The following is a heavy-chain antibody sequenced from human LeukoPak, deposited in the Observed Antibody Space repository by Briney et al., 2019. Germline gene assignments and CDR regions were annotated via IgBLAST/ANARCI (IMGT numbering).Heavy chain of an antibody. Sequence: GGSLRLSCAASGFTFSTYGMHWVRQAPGKGLEGVAVISFDGTNEYYADSVKGRFTISRDNSKNTLYLQMNSLRPEDTAVYYCAKGGLYLDYWGQGTLVTVSS. CDR1: GFTFSTYG. CDR3: AKGGLYLDY. V-gene: IGHV3-30*18. CDR2: ISFDGTNE. J-gene: IGHJ4*02.